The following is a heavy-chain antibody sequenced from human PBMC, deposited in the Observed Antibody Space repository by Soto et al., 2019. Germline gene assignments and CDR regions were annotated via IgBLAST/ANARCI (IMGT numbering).Heavy chain of an antibody. D-gene: IGHD2-15*01. V-gene: IGHV3-30*18. Sequence: PGGSLRLSCAASGFTFSSYGMHWVRQAPGKGLEWVAVISYDGSYKYYADSVKGRFTISRDNSRNTLSLQMNSLRAEDTATYYCAKARCSGNSCYVPDYWGHGSLVTVSS. CDR3: AKARCSGNSCYVPDY. J-gene: IGHJ4*01. CDR2: ISYDGSYK. CDR1: GFTFSSYG.